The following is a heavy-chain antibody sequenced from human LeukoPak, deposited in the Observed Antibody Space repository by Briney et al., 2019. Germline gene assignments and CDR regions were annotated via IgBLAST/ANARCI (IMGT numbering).Heavy chain of an antibody. CDR2: IYYSGST. V-gene: IGHV4-39*01. CDR1: GGSISSSSYY. J-gene: IGHJ6*03. CDR3: ARRGRDGYNPDYYYYMDV. Sequence: SETLSLTCTVSGGSISSSSYYWGRIRQPPGKGLEWIGSIYYSGSTYYNPSLKSRVTISVDTSKNQFSLKLSSVTAADTAVYYCARRGRDGYNPDYYYYMDVWGKGTTVTISS. D-gene: IGHD5-24*01.